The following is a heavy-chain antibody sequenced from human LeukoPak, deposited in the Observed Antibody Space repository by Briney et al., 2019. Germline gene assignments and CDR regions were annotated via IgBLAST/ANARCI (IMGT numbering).Heavy chain of an antibody. J-gene: IGHJ4*02. Sequence: GGSLRVSCEASGLTFSNSWMHWVRQIPGKGLVWVSRMYGDMRDISYADSVKGRFTISRDNAKNTLYLQMNSLRGEDTAVYYCARDLGLRGPTRGQGTLVTVSS. V-gene: IGHV3-74*01. CDR2: MYGDMRDI. CDR3: ARDLGLRGPT. D-gene: IGHD4-17*01. CDR1: GLTFSNSW.